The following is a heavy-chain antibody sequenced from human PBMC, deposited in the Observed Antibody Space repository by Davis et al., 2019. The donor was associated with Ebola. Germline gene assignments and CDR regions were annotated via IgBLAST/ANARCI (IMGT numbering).Heavy chain of an antibody. D-gene: IGHD5-18*01. J-gene: IGHJ6*04. CDR2: IYYSGST. V-gene: IGHV4-30-4*07. CDR3: ARGPSTAMEIYYYYGMDV. Sequence: SETLSLTCAVSGGSISSGGYSWSWIRQPPGKGLEWIGYIYYSGSTYYNPSLKSRVTISVDTSKNQFSLKLSSVTAADTAVYYCARGPSTAMEIYYYYGMDVWGKGTTVTVSS. CDR1: GGSISSGGYS.